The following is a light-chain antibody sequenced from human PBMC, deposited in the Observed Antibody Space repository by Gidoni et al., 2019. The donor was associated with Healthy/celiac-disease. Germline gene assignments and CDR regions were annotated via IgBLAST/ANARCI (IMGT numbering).Light chain of an antibody. CDR3: QQSYSTPWT. CDR2: AAS. CDR1: QSISSY. J-gene: IGKJ1*01. Sequence: DIQMTQSPSSLSASVGDRVTITCRASQSISSYLNCYQQKPGKAPKLLIYAASSLQSGVPSRCSGSGSGTDFTLTISSLQPEDFATYYCQQSYSTPWTFGQGTKVEIK. V-gene: IGKV1-39*01.